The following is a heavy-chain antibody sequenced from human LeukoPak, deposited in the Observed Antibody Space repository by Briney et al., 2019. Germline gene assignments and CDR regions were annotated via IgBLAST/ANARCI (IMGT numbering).Heavy chain of an antibody. D-gene: IGHD3-9*01. V-gene: IGHV4-34*01. J-gene: IGHJ4*02. CDR3: ARGAQYYDILTGYPRPQYYFDY. CDR2: INHSGST. Sequence: SETLSLTCAVYGGSFSGYYWSWIRQPPGKGLEWIGEINHSGSTNYNPSLKSRVAISVDTSKNQFSLKLSSVTAADTAVYYCARGAQYYDILTGYPRPQYYFDYWGQGTLVTVSS. CDR1: GGSFSGYY.